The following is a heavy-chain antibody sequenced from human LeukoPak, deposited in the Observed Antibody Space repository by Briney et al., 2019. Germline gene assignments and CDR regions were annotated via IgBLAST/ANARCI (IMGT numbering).Heavy chain of an antibody. CDR2: ISSSSSYI. D-gene: IGHD1-26*01. Sequence: GGSLRLSCAVSGFTFSSYSMNWVRHAPGKGLEWVSSISSSSSYIYYADSVKGRFTISRDNAKNSPYLQMNSLRAEDTAVYYGARDKEVGYYFDYWGQGTLVTVSS. CDR3: ARDKEVGYYFDY. CDR1: GFTFSSYS. V-gene: IGHV3-21*01. J-gene: IGHJ4*02.